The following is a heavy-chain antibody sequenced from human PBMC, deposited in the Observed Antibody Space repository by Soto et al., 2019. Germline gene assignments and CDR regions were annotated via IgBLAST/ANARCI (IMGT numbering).Heavy chain of an antibody. CDR3: ARVPVSGAARRLYYFDY. J-gene: IGHJ4*02. Sequence: GASVKVSCKASGYTFTSYDINWVRQATGQGLEWMGWMNPNSGNTGYAQKFQGRVTMTRNTSISTAYMELSSLRSEDTAVYYCARVPVSGAARRLYYFDYWCQGTLVSVSS. CDR2: MNPNSGNT. V-gene: IGHV1-8*01. D-gene: IGHD6-6*01. CDR1: GYTFTSYD.